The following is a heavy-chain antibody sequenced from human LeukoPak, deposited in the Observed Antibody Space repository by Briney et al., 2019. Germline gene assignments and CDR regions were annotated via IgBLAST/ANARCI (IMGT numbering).Heavy chain of an antibody. CDR1: GFTLSSYS. CDR3: ARERTDYDFWSEGFDY. V-gene: IGHV3-48*04. CDR2: ISGSSSTI. Sequence: GRSLRLSCAASGFTLSSYSMNWVRQGPGKGLEWVSYISGSSSTIYYADSVKGRFTISRDNAKNSLYLQMNSLRAEDTAVYYCARERTDYDFWSEGFDYWGQGTLVTVSS. D-gene: IGHD3-3*01. J-gene: IGHJ4*02.